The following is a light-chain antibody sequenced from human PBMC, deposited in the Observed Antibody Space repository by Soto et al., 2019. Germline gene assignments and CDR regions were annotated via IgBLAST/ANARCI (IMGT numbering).Light chain of an antibody. J-gene: IGKJ1*01. CDR2: DAS. CDR3: QQYNGYST. CDR1: QSISYR. V-gene: IGKV1-5*01. Sequence: DIQMTQSPATLSASVGDRVTITCRASQSISYRLAWYQQKPGKAPKVLIYDASSLESGVPSRFSGSGSGTEFSLTISSLQPDDFATYYCQQYNGYSTFGQGTKVDIK.